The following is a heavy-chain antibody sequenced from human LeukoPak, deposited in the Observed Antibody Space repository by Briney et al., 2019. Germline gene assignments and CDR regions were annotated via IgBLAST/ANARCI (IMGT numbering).Heavy chain of an antibody. Sequence: SETLSLTCTVSGGSISSYYWSWIRQPPGKGLEWIGYIYYSGSTNYNPSLKSRVTISVDTSKNQFSLKLSSVTAADTAVYYCARGRGSGSYYKYGMDVWGQGTTVTVSS. CDR1: GGSISSYY. CDR3: ARGRGSGSYYKYGMDV. CDR2: IYYSGST. J-gene: IGHJ6*02. D-gene: IGHD3-10*01. V-gene: IGHV4-59*01.